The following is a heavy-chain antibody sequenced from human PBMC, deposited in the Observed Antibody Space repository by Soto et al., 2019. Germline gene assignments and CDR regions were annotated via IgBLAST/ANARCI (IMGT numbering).Heavy chain of an antibody. Sequence: EVQLVQSGGGVVQPGGSLRLSCSASGFTFDNYAMHWVRQAPGKGLEWVAGFSWNSDTMYYAGSVRGRFTISRDNAKDSLVLELYRLSAEDTAFYYGAKDYQGLAPTYTPNLDDWGQGVLVTVSS. CDR3: AKDYQGLAPTYTPNLDD. V-gene: IGHV3-9*01. CDR1: GFTFDNYA. J-gene: IGHJ4*02. CDR2: FSWNSDTM. D-gene: IGHD3-16*01.